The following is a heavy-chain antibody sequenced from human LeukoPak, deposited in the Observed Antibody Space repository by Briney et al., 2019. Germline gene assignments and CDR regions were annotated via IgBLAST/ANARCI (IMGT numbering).Heavy chain of an antibody. CDR1: GYTFTSYD. D-gene: IGHD2-15*01. V-gene: IGHV1-8*01. CDR2: MNPNSGNT. Sequence: ASVKVSCKASGYTFTSYDINWVRQATGQGLEWMGWMNPNSGNTGYAQKFQGRVTTTRNTSISTAYMELSSLRSEDTAVYYCARGTGYCSGGSCYYQKNWFDPWGQGTLVTVSS. CDR3: ARGTGYCSGGSCYYQKNWFDP. J-gene: IGHJ5*02.